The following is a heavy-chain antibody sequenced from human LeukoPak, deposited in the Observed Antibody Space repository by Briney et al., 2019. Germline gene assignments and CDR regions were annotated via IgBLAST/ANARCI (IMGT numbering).Heavy chain of an antibody. J-gene: IGHJ4*02. D-gene: IGHD6-19*01. CDR2: IYTSGST. CDR1: GGSISSESYY. CDR3: ARDMGGSGWYSLDY. V-gene: IGHV4-61*02. Sequence: SQTPSLTCTVSGGSISSESYYWSWIRQPAGKGLEWIGRIYTSGSTNYNPSLKSRVTISVDTSKNQFSLKLSSVTAADTAVYYCARDMGGSGWYSLDYWGQGTLVTVSS.